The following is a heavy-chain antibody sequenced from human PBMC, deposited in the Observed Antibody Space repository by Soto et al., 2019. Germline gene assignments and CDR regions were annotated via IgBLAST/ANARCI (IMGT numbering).Heavy chain of an antibody. CDR3: ANSPVGPYYYYYGMDV. CDR2: ISYDGSNK. J-gene: IGHJ6*02. V-gene: IGHV3-30*18. Sequence: GGSLRLSCAASGFTFSSYGMHWVRQAPGKGLEWVAVISYDGSNKYYADSVKGRFTISRDNSKNTLYLQMNSLRAEDTAVYYCANSPVGPYYYYYGMDVWGQGTTVTVSS. CDR1: GFTFSSYG.